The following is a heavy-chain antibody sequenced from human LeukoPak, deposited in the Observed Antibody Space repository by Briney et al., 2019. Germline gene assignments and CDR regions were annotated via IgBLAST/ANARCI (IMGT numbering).Heavy chain of an antibody. D-gene: IGHD2-2*01. CDR3: ARDARIPVPASFDP. Sequence: ASVKVSCKASGYSSTNYGISWVRQAPGQGLEWMGWIHIYRGNTNYAQKFQGRVTMTTDTSTSTVYMEGRGLRSDDTPMYYRARDARIPVPASFDPWGQGTLVTVSS. J-gene: IGHJ5*02. CDR1: GYSSTNYG. CDR2: IHIYRGNT. V-gene: IGHV1-18*04.